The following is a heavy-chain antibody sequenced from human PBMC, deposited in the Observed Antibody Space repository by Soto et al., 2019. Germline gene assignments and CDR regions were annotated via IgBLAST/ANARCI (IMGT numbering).Heavy chain of an antibody. V-gene: IGHV4-30-4*01. D-gene: IGHD5-18*01. J-gene: IGHJ4*02. CDR1: GGSITSSNYY. CDR3: ARELRGYSYGPGEVF. CDR2: IYSSGSA. Sequence: SETLSLTCTVSGGSITSSNYYCSWIRQSPGEGLEWIGHIYSSGSAYYNPSLMSRVSMSIDTSKNQFSLSLNSVTVADTAVYFCARELRGYSYGPGEVFWGRGILVTVSS.